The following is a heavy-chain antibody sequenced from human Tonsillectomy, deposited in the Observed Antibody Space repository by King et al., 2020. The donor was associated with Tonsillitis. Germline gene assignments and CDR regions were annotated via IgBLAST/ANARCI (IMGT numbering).Heavy chain of an antibody. CDR2: ISYDGNNK. D-gene: IGHD2-15*01. CDR1: GFGFSSYS. V-gene: IGHV3-30-3*01. Sequence: VQLVESGGGVVQPGRSLRLSCAASGFGFSSYSMHWVRQAPGKGLEWVAVISYDGNNKYYADSVKGRFTISRDNSKNTLYLQMNRLRAEDTAVYYCSRGRRVVVTDTENFDYWGQGTLVTVSS. J-gene: IGHJ4*02. CDR3: SRGRRVVVTDTENFDY.